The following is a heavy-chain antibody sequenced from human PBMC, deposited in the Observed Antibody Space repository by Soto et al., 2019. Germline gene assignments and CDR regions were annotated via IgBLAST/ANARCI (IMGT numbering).Heavy chain of an antibody. CDR2: ISAAGDP. CDR3: ARTDRDFYGLDV. CDR1: GLTFRNYD. Sequence: EVQLVESGGGLVQPGGSLRLSCEASGLTFRNYDMHWVRQGTGKGLEWVSGISAAGDPDYADSVKGRFTISRENAQNSFFLQMNSLRVGDTAVYYCARTDRDFYGLDVWGQGTTVIVSS. V-gene: IGHV3-13*05. J-gene: IGHJ6*02.